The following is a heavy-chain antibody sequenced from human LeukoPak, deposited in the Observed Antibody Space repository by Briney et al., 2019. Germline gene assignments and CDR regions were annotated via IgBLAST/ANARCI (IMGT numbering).Heavy chain of an antibody. CDR3: ARVVPPKYYYDSSGPYYFDY. CDR2: IYHSGST. CDR1: GGSISNSNW. Sequence: PSETLSLTCAVSGGSISNSNWWSWVRQAPGKGLEWIGSIYHSGSTYYNPSLKSRVTISVDTSKNQFSLKLSSVTAADTAVYYCARVVPPKYYYDSSGPYYFDYWSQGTLVTVSS. J-gene: IGHJ4*02. V-gene: IGHV4-4*02. D-gene: IGHD3-22*01.